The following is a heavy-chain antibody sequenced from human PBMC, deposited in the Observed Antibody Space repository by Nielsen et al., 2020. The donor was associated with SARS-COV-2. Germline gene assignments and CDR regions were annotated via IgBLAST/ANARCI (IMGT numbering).Heavy chain of an antibody. CDR1: GFTFDDYA. J-gene: IGHJ6*02. Sequence: GGSLRLSCAASGFTFDDYAMHWVRQAPGKGLEWVSGISWNSGSIGYADSVKGRFTISRDNSKNTLYLQMNSLRAEDTALYYCAKLGQQPHLGYGMDVWGQGTTVTVSS. CDR3: AKLGQQPHLGYGMDV. V-gene: IGHV3-9*01. CDR2: ISWNSGSI. D-gene: IGHD6-13*01.